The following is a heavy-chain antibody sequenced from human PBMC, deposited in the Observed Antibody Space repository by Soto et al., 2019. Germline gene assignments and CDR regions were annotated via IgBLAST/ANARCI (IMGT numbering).Heavy chain of an antibody. V-gene: IGHV3-30*18. CDR2: ISYDGSSK. CDR3: VKWGIQLWSSYFYGMDV. J-gene: IGHJ6*02. D-gene: IGHD5-18*01. CDR1: GFTFSSYG. Sequence: LRLSFVASGFTFSSYGMHWVRQAPAKGLEWVAVISYDGSSKYYADSVKGRFTISRDNSKNTVYLQMNSLRAEDTAVYYCVKWGIQLWSSYFYGMDVWGQGTTVTVSS.